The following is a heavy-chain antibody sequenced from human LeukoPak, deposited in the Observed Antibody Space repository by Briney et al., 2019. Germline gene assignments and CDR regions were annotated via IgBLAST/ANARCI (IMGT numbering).Heavy chain of an antibody. J-gene: IGHJ4*02. V-gene: IGHV3-48*01. CDR2: ITNSGNSK. CDR1: EFTFSSYS. CDR3: ARTRSRGYLIFDY. Sequence: HTGGSLRLSCAASEFTFSSYSMNWVRQAPGKGLEWVSYITNSGNSKSYADSVKGRFTISRDNTKNSLYLQMNGLRAEDTAVYYCARTRSRGYLIFDYWGQGILVTVSS. D-gene: IGHD3-22*01.